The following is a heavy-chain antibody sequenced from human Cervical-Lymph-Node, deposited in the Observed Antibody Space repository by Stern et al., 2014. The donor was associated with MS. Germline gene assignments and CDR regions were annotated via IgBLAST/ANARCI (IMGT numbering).Heavy chain of an antibody. CDR2: IIAGSGDT. D-gene: IGHD6-19*01. Sequence: QVQLVQSGAEVKKPGASGKVACAASGYTFTSFAIHWVRQAPGQKLEGLGWIIAGSGDTKYSQRFQDRITITRDTSSNTVYMEMSSLRSEDTAVYYCARAFYGSQFGYWGQGTQVTVSS. CDR3: ARAFYGSQFGY. V-gene: IGHV1-3*01. CDR1: GYTFTSFA. J-gene: IGHJ4*02.